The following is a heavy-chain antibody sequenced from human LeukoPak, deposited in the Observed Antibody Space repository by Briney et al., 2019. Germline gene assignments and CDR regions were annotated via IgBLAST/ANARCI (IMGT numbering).Heavy chain of an antibody. J-gene: IGHJ4*02. V-gene: IGHV3-33*01. CDR3: ARDYCRTTSRLES. Sequence: PGGSLRLSCAASGFTFNSYGMFWVRQAPGKGLEWVAFIWPDGSNKLYGDSVKGRFTISRDNSKNTVYLQMNSLRAEDTAVYYCARDYCRTTSRLESWGQGTLVTVSS. CDR2: IWPDGSNK. D-gene: IGHD2-2*01. CDR1: GFTFNSYG.